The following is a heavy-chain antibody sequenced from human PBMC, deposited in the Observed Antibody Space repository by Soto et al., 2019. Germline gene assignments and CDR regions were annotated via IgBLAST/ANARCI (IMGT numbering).Heavy chain of an antibody. CDR1: GGSISSSSYY. D-gene: IGHD2-8*01. J-gene: IGHJ6*02. Sequence: PSETLSLTCTVSGGSISSSSYYWGWIRQPPGKGLEWIGSIYYSGSTYYNPSLKSRVTISVDTSKNQFSLKLSSVTAADTAVYYCARGAVYAIAMGTYYYYGMDVWGQGTTVTVSS. CDR3: ARGAVYAIAMGTYYYYGMDV. V-gene: IGHV4-39*01. CDR2: IYYSGST.